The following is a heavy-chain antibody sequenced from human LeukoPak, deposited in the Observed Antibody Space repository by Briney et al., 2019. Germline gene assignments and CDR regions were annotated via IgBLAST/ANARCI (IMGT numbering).Heavy chain of an antibody. V-gene: IGHV3-74*01. Sequence: GGSLRLSCAASGFTFSSYWMHWVRQAPGKGLVWVSRINSDGSTTTYADSVKGRFTISRDNAKNSLYLQMNSLRAEDTAVYYCARDMVRGVISPEWGQGTLVTVSS. J-gene: IGHJ4*02. CDR1: GFTFSSYW. CDR3: ARDMVRGVISPE. CDR2: INSDGSTT. D-gene: IGHD3-10*01.